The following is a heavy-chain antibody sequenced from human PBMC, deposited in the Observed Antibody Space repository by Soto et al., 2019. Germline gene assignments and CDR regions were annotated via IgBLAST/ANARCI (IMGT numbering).Heavy chain of an antibody. V-gene: IGHV3-15*01. Sequence: GGSLRLSCAASGFTFSNAWMSWVRQAPGKGLEWVGRIKSKTDGGTTDYAAPVKGRFTISRDDSKNTLYLQMNSLKTEDTAVYYCTTALGYSTSNWFDPWGQGTLVTVSS. CDR2: IKSKTDGGTT. CDR1: GFTFSNAW. D-gene: IGHD2-2*01. CDR3: TTALGYSTSNWFDP. J-gene: IGHJ5*02.